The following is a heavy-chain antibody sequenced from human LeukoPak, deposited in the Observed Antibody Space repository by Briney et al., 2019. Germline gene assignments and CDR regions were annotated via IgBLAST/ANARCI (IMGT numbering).Heavy chain of an antibody. CDR1: GYSFTSYW. Sequence: GESLKISCKGSGYSFTSYWIGWVRQMPGKGLEWMGIIYPGDSDTRYSPYFQGQVTISADKSISTAYLQWSSLKASDTAMYYCARVGWNGYYYYYMDVWGKGTTVTVSS. D-gene: IGHD1-1*01. J-gene: IGHJ6*03. CDR2: IYPGDSDT. V-gene: IGHV5-51*01. CDR3: ARVGWNGYYYYYMDV.